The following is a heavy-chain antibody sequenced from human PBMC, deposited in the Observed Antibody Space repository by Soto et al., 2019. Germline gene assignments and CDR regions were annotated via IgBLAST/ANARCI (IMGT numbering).Heavy chain of an antibody. J-gene: IGHJ4*02. CDR1: GDSFSSSNW. Sequence: QVQLQESGPGLVEPSGTLSLTCGVSGDSFSSSNWWTWIRQPPGTGLEWIGDILHTDHTDYSPSLRSPITISIDTSKKELSLHLTSVPATDTAVYYCPRSPRRVDGKWFFDYWGPGALVTVSS. CDR3: PRSPRRVDGKWFFDY. V-gene: IGHV4-4*02. CDR2: ILHTDHT. D-gene: IGHD3-22*01.